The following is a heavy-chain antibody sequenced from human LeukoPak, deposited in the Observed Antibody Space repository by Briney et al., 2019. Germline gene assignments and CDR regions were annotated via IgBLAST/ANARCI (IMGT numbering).Heavy chain of an antibody. CDR2: INSNGSGT. J-gene: IGHJ6*02. D-gene: IGHD1-26*01. CDR3: VRHTGSFPLGGMDV. V-gene: IGHV3-74*01. Sequence: PGGSLRLSCAASGFTFSNYWMHWVRQAPGKGLVWVSRINSNGSGTNYADSVKGRFTISRDNAKNTLYLQMSSLRAEDTAVYYCVRHTGSFPLGGMDVWGQGTTVTVSS. CDR1: GFTFSNYW.